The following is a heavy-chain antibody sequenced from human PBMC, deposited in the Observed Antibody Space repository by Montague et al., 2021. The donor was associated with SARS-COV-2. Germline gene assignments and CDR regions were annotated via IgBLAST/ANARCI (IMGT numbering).Heavy chain of an antibody. CDR1: SGTLSNYY. D-gene: IGHD2/OR15-2a*01. CDR3: ARNMAY. V-gene: IGHV4-4*09. CDR2: VYVTGNM. Sequence: SETLSLTCTVSSGTLSNYYWSWIRHSPDKGQGWIGFVYVTGNMIYNPSLRSRISISADTSKSQFSLRLTSVTAADSARYYCARNMAYWGQGVLVTV. J-gene: IGHJ4*02.